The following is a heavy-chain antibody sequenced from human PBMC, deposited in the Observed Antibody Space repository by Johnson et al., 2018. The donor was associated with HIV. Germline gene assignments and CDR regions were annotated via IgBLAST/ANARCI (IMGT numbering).Heavy chain of an antibody. CDR3: ARPTKPGYAFDI. D-gene: IGHD1-14*01. CDR2: ISSIGGST. Sequence: VQLVESGGGVVQPGGSLRLSCAASGFTFSSYAMHWVRQAPGKGLEYVSAISSIGGSTYYANSVKGRFTISRDNAKNSLYLQMNSLRAEDTAVYYCARPTKPGYAFDIWGQGTMVTVSS. V-gene: IGHV3-64*01. J-gene: IGHJ3*02. CDR1: GFTFSSYA.